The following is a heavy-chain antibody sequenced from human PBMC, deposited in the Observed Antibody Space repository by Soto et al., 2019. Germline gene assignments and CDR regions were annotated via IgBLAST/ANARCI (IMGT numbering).Heavy chain of an antibody. D-gene: IGHD3-16*01. CDR3: GGGGPGGGGDNAFDI. Sequence: QVQLQESGPGLVKPSQTLSLTCTVSGGSISSGGYYWSWIRQHPGKGLEWIGYIYYSGSTYYNPSPKSRVTIAVEPSRTRSPRRRGWGAAADTAVYWGGGGGPGGGGDNAFDIWGQGTMVTVSS. CDR1: GGSISSGGYY. V-gene: IGHV4-31*03. J-gene: IGHJ3*02. CDR2: IYYSGST.